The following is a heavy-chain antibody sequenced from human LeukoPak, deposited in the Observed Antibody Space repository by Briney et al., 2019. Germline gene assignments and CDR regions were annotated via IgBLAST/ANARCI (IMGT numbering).Heavy chain of an antibody. D-gene: IGHD3-16*01. V-gene: IGHV4-39*01. CDR3: ARLLRGGYNWFDP. J-gene: IGHJ5*02. Sequence: SETLSLTCTVSGGSISSSSYYWGWIREPPGKGLEWIGSIYYSGITYYNPSLKSRFTISAATSKNQFSLKLSSVTAADTAVYYCARLLRGGYNWFDPWGQGTLVTVSS. CDR1: GGSISSSSYY. CDR2: IYYSGIT.